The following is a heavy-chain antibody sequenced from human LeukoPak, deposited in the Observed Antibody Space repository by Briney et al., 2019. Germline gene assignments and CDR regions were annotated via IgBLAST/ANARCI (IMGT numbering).Heavy chain of an antibody. J-gene: IGHJ4*02. CDR1: GFTFSSYA. D-gene: IGHD6-13*01. Sequence: GGSLRLSCAASGFTFSSYAMSWVHQAPGKGLEWVSAISGSGDSTYYGDSVKGRFTISRDNSKNTLYLQMNSLRAEDTAVYYCAKTRPLDSSSWSHGDYWGQGALVTVSS. V-gene: IGHV3-23*01. CDR3: AKTRPLDSSSWSHGDY. CDR2: ISGSGDST.